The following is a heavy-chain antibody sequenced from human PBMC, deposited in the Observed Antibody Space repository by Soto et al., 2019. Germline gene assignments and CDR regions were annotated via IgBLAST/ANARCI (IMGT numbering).Heavy chain of an antibody. V-gene: IGHV3-23*01. CDR2: LSGSGGST. Sequence: EVQLLESGGGLVQPGGSLRLSCAASGFTFSSYAMSWVRQAPGKGLEWVSALSGSGGSTYYADSVKGRFTISRDNSKNTLYLQMNSLRAEDTAVYYCAKGITMIVVVINDYFDYWGQGTLVTVSS. CDR3: AKGITMIVVVINDYFDY. CDR1: GFTFSSYA. D-gene: IGHD3-22*01. J-gene: IGHJ4*02.